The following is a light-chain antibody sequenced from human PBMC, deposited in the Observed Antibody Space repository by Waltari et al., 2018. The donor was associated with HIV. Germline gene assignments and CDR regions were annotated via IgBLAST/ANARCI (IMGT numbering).Light chain of an antibody. V-gene: IGKV4-1*01. CDR2: WSN. Sequence: DIVMTQSPDSLAVFPGERATIHCTSSQSRFFTSNNNNKNYLTWYQQKPGHPPKLLIYWSNARESGVPERFSGGGSGTDFTLTISSLQPDDVAIYFCQQHYSLPWTFGQGTKVEI. J-gene: IGKJ1*01. CDR1: QSRFFTSNNNNKNY. CDR3: QQHYSLPWT.